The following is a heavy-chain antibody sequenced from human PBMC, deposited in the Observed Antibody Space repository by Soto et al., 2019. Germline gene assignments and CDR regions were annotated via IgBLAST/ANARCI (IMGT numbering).Heavy chain of an antibody. CDR1: GFSLSTSRVG. CDR2: IYWDDDK. J-gene: IGHJ4*02. Sequence: QITLKETGPTLVKPTQTLTLTCTFSGFSLSTSRVGVGWIRQPPGKAMEWLALIYWDDDKGYSPSLRSRLTNTKDPSKNQVVLTMTNMDPVDTATYYCALLLICYYGDYPDYFDYWGQGNLVTVSS. CDR3: ALLLICYYGDYPDYFDY. D-gene: IGHD4-17*01. V-gene: IGHV2-5*02.